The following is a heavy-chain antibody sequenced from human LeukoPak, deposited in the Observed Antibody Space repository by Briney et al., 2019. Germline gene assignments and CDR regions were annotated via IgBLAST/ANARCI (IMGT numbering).Heavy chain of an antibody. D-gene: IGHD6-19*01. V-gene: IGHV3-23*01. J-gene: IGHJ3*02. Sequence: GGSLRLSCAASGFTFSSYAMSWVRQAPGKGLEWVSAISGSGGSTYYADSVQGRFTISRDNSKNTLYLQMNSLRAEDTAVYYCAKVLTAGTGYYDAFDIWGQGTMVTVSS. CDR2: ISGSGGST. CDR3: AKVLTAGTGYYDAFDI. CDR1: GFTFSSYA.